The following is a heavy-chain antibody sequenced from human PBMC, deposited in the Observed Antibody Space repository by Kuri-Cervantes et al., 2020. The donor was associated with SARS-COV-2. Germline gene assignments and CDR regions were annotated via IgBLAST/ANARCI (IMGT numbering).Heavy chain of an antibody. CDR1: GFTFSSYG. CDR3: ARDLVVSSGWDYYMDV. V-gene: IGHV3-33*01. J-gene: IGHJ6*03. D-gene: IGHD6-19*01. Sequence: GGSLSLTCAASGFTFSSYGMHWVRQAPGKGLEWVAVIWYDGSNKYYADSVKGRFTISRDNSKNTLYLQMNSLRAEDTAVYYCARDLVVSSGWDYYMDVWGKGNTVNVSS. CDR2: IWYDGSNK.